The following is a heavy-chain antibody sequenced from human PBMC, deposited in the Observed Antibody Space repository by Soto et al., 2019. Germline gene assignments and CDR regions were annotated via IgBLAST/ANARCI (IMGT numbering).Heavy chain of an antibody. D-gene: IGHD3-9*01. CDR3: ARPPPRSLRYFDWLFPPDYSYLDV. CDR1: GGTFRSYT. J-gene: IGHJ6*03. Sequence: QVQLVQSGAEVKKPGSSVKVSCKASGGTFRSYTISWVRQAPGQGLEWMGRIIPALGIANYAQKFQGRVTITADKSTSTAYMELSSLRSEDTAVYYCARPPPRSLRYFDWLFPPDYSYLDVW. V-gene: IGHV1-69*02. CDR2: IIPALGIA.